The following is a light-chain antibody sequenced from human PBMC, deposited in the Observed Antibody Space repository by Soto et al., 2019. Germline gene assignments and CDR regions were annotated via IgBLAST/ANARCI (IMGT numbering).Light chain of an antibody. CDR2: GAS. Sequence: EIVLTQSAATLSLSLGERATLSCRASQTVGDRYLAWFQQKPGQTPRLLIYGASTRAAGVPDRFSGSGSGTDFSLTINRLEPEDFAVYYCLQYVSSPWTFGQGTKVEV. V-gene: IGKV3-20*01. CDR3: LQYVSSPWT. CDR1: QTVGDRY. J-gene: IGKJ1*01.